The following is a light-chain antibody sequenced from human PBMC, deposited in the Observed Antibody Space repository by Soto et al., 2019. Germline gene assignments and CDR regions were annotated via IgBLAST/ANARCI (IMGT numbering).Light chain of an antibody. V-gene: IGKV1-39*01. J-gene: IGKJ4*01. CDR2: GAS. Sequence: DIQMTQSPSSLSASVGDRVTITCRASQSIDRYLNWYQQKPGTAPKLLISGASSLRSGVPSRFSGSGSGTDFTFTINSLQPEDFATYYCQQGSRTLTFGGGTKVEIK. CDR1: QSIDRY. CDR3: QQGSRTLT.